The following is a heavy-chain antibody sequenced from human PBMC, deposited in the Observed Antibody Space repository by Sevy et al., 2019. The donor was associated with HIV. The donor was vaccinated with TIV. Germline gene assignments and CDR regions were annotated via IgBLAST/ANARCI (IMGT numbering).Heavy chain of an antibody. D-gene: IGHD4-17*01. CDR3: ARDVAFTTEYSYGMDV. V-gene: IGHV3-74*01. J-gene: IGHJ6*02. CDR1: GFNFNIYW. CDR2: INMDGTST. Sequence: GGSLRLSCAASGFNFNIYWMHWVRQAPGKGLVWVSLINMDGTSTSYAHSVKGRFTISRDNSKNTLYLQMNSLRAEDTAVYYCARDVAFTTEYSYGMDVWGQGTTVTVSS.